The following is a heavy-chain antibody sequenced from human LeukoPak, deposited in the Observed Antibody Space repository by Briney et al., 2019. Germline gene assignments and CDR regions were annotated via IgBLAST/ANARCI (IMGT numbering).Heavy chain of an antibody. CDR1: GFTFSGSC. Sequence: GGSLRLSCAASGFTFSGSCMHWVRQASGKGLEWVGRIRSNGNGYATAYAASVKGRITIARDDSKNTAYLQMQSRKTEDKAVYYWTRDEGYWGQGTLVTVSS. CDR3: TRDEGY. V-gene: IGHV3-73*01. J-gene: IGHJ4*02. CDR2: IRSNGNGYAT.